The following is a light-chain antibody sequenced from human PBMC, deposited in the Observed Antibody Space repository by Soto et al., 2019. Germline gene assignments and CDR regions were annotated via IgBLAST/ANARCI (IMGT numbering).Light chain of an antibody. CDR3: QQDGSSPHT. V-gene: IGKV3-20*01. Sequence: DIVLTQSPGTLSLSPGERAALSCRASQSVSSSSLAWYQQKPGQAPRLLIYGASSRATGIPYRFSGSGSGTDFTLTITSLEPEDFAVYFCQQDGSSPHTFGQGTKLEIK. CDR1: QSVSSSS. J-gene: IGKJ2*01. CDR2: GAS.